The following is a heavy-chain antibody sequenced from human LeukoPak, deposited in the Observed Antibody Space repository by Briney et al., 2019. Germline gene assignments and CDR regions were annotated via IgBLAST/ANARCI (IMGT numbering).Heavy chain of an antibody. CDR3: AAGYCSGGSCYRRVFDY. J-gene: IGHJ4*02. CDR2: IYHSGST. D-gene: IGHD2-15*01. CDR1: GGSITSENW. Sequence: SGTLSLTCGVSGGSITSENWWSWVRQPPGKGLEWIGEIYHSGSTNYNPSLKSRVTISVDKSKNQFSLKLSSVTAADTAVYYCAAGYCSGGSCYRRVFDYWGQGTLVTVSS. V-gene: IGHV4-4*02.